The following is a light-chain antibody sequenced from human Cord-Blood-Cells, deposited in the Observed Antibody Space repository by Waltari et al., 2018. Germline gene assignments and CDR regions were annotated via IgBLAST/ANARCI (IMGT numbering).Light chain of an antibody. CDR2: KAS. CDR1: QSISSW. CDR3: QQYNSYSGFT. V-gene: IGKV1-5*03. J-gene: IGKJ3*01. Sequence: DIQMTQSPSTLSASVGDRVTITCRASQSISSWLAWYQQKPGKAPKLLIYKASSLESGVPSRFSGSGSGTEFTLTISSLQPDDFATYYCQQYNSYSGFTFCPGTKVDIK.